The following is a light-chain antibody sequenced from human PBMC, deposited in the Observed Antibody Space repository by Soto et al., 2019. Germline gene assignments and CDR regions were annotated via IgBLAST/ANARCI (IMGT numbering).Light chain of an antibody. Sequence: EIVLTQSPGTLSLSPGDRVTLSCRASQSVSSYYLAWYQQKPGQAPRLLIYATSARATGIPDRFSGSGSGTDFTLTISRLEPEDFAMYYCQQYGDYNSPRYSFGQGTRLEI. V-gene: IGKV3-20*01. J-gene: IGKJ2*03. CDR2: ATS. CDR3: QQYGDYNSPRYS. CDR1: QSVSSYY.